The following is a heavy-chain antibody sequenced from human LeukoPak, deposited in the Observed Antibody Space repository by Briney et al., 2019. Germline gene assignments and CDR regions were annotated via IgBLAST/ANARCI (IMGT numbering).Heavy chain of an antibody. Sequence: ASVKVSCKASGYTFSDYYMHWVRQAPGQGLECMGWINLNNGDTKYAQKFQGRVTMTRDTSINTAYMELSGLRSDDTAVYYCARGGGSYWAYWGQGTLVTVSS. CDR2: INLNNGDT. J-gene: IGHJ4*02. CDR1: GYTFSDYY. CDR3: ARGGGSYWAY. V-gene: IGHV1-2*02. D-gene: IGHD1-26*01.